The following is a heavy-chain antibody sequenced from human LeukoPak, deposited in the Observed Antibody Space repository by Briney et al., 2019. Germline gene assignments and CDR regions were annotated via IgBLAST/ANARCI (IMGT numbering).Heavy chain of an antibody. V-gene: IGHV3-43*02. CDR1: GFTFDDYA. CDR2: ISGDGGSI. J-gene: IGHJ4*02. Sequence: PGGSLRLSCAASGFTFDDYAIYWVRQGPGKGLEWVSLISGDGGSIYYADSVKGRFTISRDNSKNSLYLQMNSLRTEDTALYYYAKEDYSSSWYALDYWGQGTLVTVSS. D-gene: IGHD6-13*01. CDR3: AKEDYSSSWYALDY.